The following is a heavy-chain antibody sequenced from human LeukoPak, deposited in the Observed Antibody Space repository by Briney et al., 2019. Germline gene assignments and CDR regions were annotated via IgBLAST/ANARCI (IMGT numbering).Heavy chain of an antibody. CDR1: GFTFSSYT. J-gene: IGHJ1*01. Sequence: GGSLRLSCAASGFTFSSYTMNWVRQAPGRGLEWLSCISYSSNYIYYADSVKGRFTISRDNTKNSLYLQMNSLRAEDTAVYYCARERGSGWGGGIQHWGQGTLVTVSS. CDR2: ISYSSNYI. V-gene: IGHV3-21*01. CDR3: ARERGSGWGGGIQH. D-gene: IGHD6-19*01.